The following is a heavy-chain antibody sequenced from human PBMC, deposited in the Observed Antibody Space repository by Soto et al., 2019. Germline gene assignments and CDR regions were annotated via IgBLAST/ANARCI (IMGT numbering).Heavy chain of an antibody. D-gene: IGHD6-25*01. Sequence: SETLSLTCSVSGVSISSYFWSWIRQAPGRGLEWIGYTYHRGSTNYSPSLKSRVAISLDTSENQFSLKVNSVTAADTAVYYCARIGGYHGPLDYWGQGTPVTVSS. CDR1: GVSISSYF. CDR3: ARIGGYHGPLDY. V-gene: IGHV4-59*01. CDR2: TYHRGST. J-gene: IGHJ4*02.